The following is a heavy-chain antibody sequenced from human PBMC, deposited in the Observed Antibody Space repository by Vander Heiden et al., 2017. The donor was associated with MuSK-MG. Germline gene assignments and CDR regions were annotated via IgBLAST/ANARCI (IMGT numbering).Heavy chain of an antibody. CDR1: GESFSRYY. V-gene: IGHV4-34*01. Sequence: QVQLQLWGAGLLTPSETLSLTCAVYGESFSRYYRNWTRQPPGKGLAWIGESNHSESTNYNTALKSRVTISVDTSKNQLSLKLRSVTAADTAVYYCARGKAAYGDYHWGQGTLVTVSS. J-gene: IGHJ5*02. CDR2: SNHSEST. D-gene: IGHD4-17*01. CDR3: ARGKAAYGDYH.